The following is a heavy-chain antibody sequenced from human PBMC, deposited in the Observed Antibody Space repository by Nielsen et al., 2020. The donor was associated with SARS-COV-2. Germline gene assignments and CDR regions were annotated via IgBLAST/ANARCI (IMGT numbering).Heavy chain of an antibody. CDR2: TFNSGNT. J-gene: IGHJ6*02. CDR1: RGSISSGDYY. V-gene: IGHV4-30-4*01. CDR3: AREEYGFGLDV. Sequence: SETLSLTCTVSRGSISSGDYYWSWIRQPPVKGLEWIGYTFNSGNTYYNPSLRSRVTMSLDTSKNQFSLILTSVTAADTAVYYCAREEYGFGLDVWGQGTTVRVSS. D-gene: IGHD2-2*01.